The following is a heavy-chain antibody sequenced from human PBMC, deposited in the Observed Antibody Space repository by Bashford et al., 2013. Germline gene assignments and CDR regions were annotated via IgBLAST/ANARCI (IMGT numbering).Heavy chain of an antibody. CDR2: INHSGST. D-gene: IGHD2-21*01. V-gene: IGHV4-34*01. CDR1: GGSFSGYY. Sequence: LLYSSETLSLTCAVYGGSFSGYYWSWIRQPPGKGLEWIGEINHSGSTNYNPSLKSRVTISVDTSKNQFSLKLSSVTAADTAVYYCARGPGGGGDCYFHVSYYYYGMDVWGQGTTVTVSS. J-gene: IGHJ6*02. CDR3: ARGPGGGGDCYFHVSYYYYGMDV.